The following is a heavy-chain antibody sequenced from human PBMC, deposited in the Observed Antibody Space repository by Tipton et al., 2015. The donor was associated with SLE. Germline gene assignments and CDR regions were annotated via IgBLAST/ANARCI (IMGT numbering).Heavy chain of an antibody. CDR2: IFYSGST. V-gene: IGHV4-59*01. CDR1: SGSISSYY. CDR3: AREGVPYNWFDP. Sequence: TLSLTCSVSSGSISSYYWSWIRQPPGKGLEWIGYIFYSGSTNYNPFLKSRVTISVDTSKNQFSLKLTSVTSADTAVYYCAREGVPYNWFDPWGQGTLVTVSS. J-gene: IGHJ5*02.